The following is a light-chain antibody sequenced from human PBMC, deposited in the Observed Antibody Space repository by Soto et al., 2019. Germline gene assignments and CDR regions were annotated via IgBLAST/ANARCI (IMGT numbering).Light chain of an antibody. CDR1: SNNIGSYNL. CDR2: EVS. V-gene: IGLV2-8*01. CDR3: SSYAGSNNLV. J-gene: IGLJ1*01. Sequence: QSVLTQPASVSGSPGQSITISCTGTSNNIGSYNLVSWYQQHPGKAPKLMIYEVSKRPSGVPDRFSGSKSGNTASLTVSGLQAEDEADYYCSSYAGSNNLVFGTGTKVTVL.